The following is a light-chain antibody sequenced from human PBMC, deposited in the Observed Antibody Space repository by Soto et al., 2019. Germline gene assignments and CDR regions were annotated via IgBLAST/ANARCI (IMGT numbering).Light chain of an antibody. V-gene: IGLV2-11*01. CDR1: ISDITDSNS. Sequence: QSVLTQPASVSGSPGQSITISCTGIISDITDSNSVSWYQHHPGKAPKLMIYDVTKRPSGVPDRFSASKSGNTASLTISGLQAEDEADYYCCSYAGYYTVVFGGGTKVTVL. CDR3: CSYAGYYTVV. CDR2: DVT. J-gene: IGLJ2*01.